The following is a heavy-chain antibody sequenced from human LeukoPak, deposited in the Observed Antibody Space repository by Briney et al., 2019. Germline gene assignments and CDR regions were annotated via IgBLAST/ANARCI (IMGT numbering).Heavy chain of an antibody. Sequence: SVKVSCTASGYTFTGYYMHWVRQAPGQGLEWMGWINPNSGGTNYAQKFQGRVTMTRDTSTSTAYIELSRLRSDDTAVYYCARVIGIVGATGAFDIWGQGTMVTVSS. J-gene: IGHJ3*02. CDR3: ARVIGIVGATGAFDI. CDR1: GYTFTGYY. CDR2: INPNSGGT. D-gene: IGHD1-26*01. V-gene: IGHV1-2*02.